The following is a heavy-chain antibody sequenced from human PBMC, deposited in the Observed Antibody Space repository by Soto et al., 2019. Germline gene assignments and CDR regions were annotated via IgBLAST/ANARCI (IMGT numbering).Heavy chain of an antibody. CDR1: GGTFSSYA. CDR3: ARDLRGAITGTTGAWFDP. Sequence: ASVKVSCKASGGTFSSYAISWVRQAPGQGLEWMGGIIPIFGTANYAQKFQGRVTITADESTSTAYMELSSLRSEDTAVYYCARDLRGAITGTTGAWFDPWGQGTLVTVSS. J-gene: IGHJ5*02. D-gene: IGHD1-7*01. V-gene: IGHV1-69*13. CDR2: IIPIFGTA.